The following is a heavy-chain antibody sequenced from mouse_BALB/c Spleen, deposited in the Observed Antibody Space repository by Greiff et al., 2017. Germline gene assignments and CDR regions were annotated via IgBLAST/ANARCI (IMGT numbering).Heavy chain of an antibody. V-gene: IGHV5-6-5*01. CDR2: ISSGGST. CDR3: ARGGGYGSGFAY. Sequence: DVKLVESGGGLVKPGGSLKLSCAASGFTFSSYAMSWVRQTPEKRLEWVASISSGGSTYYPDSVKGRFTISRDNARNILYLQMSSLRSEDTAMYYCARGGGYGSGFAYWGQGTLVTVSA. J-gene: IGHJ3*01. CDR1: GFTFSSYA. D-gene: IGHD1-1*01.